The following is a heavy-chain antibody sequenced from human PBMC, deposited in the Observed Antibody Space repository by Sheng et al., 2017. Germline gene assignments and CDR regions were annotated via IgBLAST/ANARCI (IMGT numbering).Heavy chain of an antibody. CDR3: ARDGRAVAGTGGYFDY. V-gene: IGHV3-48*03. D-gene: IGHD6-19*01. Sequence: EVQLVESGGGLVQPGGSLRLSCAASAFTSSSYEMHWVRQAPGKGLEWLSYISSSGSTTYYADSVRGRFTVSRDNAKNSLFLQMNSLRAEDTAVYYCARDGRAVAGTGGYFDYWGRGTLVTVST. CDR1: AFTSSSYE. J-gene: IGHJ4*02. CDR2: ISSSGSTT.